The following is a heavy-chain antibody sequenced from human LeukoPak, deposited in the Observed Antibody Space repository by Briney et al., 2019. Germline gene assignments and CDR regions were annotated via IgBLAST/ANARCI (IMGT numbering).Heavy chain of an antibody. Sequence: SETLSLTCAVYGGSFSGYYWSWIRQPPGKGLEWIGEINHSGSTNYNPSLKSRVTISVDTSKNQFSLKLSSVTAADTAVHYCARGPDNWFDPWGQGTLVTVSS. CDR3: ARGPDNWFDP. CDR2: INHSGST. CDR1: GGSFSGYY. J-gene: IGHJ5*02. V-gene: IGHV4-34*01.